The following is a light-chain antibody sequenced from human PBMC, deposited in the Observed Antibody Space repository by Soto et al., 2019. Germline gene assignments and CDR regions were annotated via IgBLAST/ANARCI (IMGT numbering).Light chain of an antibody. V-gene: IGKV3-20*01. CDR2: VAS. Sequence: EIVLTQSPGTLSLSPGERATLSCRASQSVGGSYLAWFQQKPGQAPRLLIYVASTRATGVPDRFSGSGSATDFSLTSNRLESEDFGVYYCQRYGSSPWTCGQGTKVEIK. CDR1: QSVGGSY. J-gene: IGKJ1*01. CDR3: QRYGSSPWT.